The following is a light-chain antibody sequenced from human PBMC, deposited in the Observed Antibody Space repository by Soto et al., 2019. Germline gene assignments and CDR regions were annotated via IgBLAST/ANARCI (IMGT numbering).Light chain of an antibody. Sequence: EIVLTQSPVTLSLSPGERVTLSCWASQSVSNRYLAWYQQKPGQAPRLLIYGASSRATGIPDRFSGSGSGTDFTLTISRLEPEDFAVYYCQQYDSSWTFGQGTKVDI. CDR3: QQYDSSWT. V-gene: IGKV3-20*01. J-gene: IGKJ1*01. CDR1: QSVSNRY. CDR2: GAS.